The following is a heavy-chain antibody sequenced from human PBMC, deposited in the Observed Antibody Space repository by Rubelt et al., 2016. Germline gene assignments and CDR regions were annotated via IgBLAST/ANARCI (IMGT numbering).Heavy chain of an antibody. D-gene: IGHD6-13*01. CDR3: ARVRKNRIGYSTDYYYYGMDV. J-gene: IGHJ6*02. Sequence: KSRVTISVDTSKNQFSLKLSSVTAADTAVYYCARVRKNRIGYSTDYYYYGMDVWGQGTTVTVSS. V-gene: IGHV4-34*01.